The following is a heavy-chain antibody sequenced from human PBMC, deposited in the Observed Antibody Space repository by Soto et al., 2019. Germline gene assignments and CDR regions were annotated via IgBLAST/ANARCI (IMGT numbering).Heavy chain of an antibody. V-gene: IGHV3-49*03. CDR1: GFTFGDYA. J-gene: IGHJ6*03. CDR3: TREHIVRRYHMDV. CDR2: IRSKAYGGTT. Sequence: PGGSLRLSCTASGFTFGDYAMSWFRQAPGKGLEWVGFIRSKAYGGTTEYAASVKGRFTISRDDSKSIAYLQMNSLKTEDTAVYYCTREHIVRRYHMDVRGKGTTVTVSS. D-gene: IGHD2-21*01.